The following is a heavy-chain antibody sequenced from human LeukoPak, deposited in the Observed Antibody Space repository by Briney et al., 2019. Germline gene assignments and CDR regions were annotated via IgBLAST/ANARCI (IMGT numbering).Heavy chain of an antibody. V-gene: IGHV3-30*18. CDR1: GFTFSSYG. D-gene: IGHD3-3*01. CDR2: ISYDGSNK. CDR3: AKDWYDHFDY. Sequence: GGSLRLSCAASGFTFSSYGVHWVRQAPGKGLEWVAVISYDGSNKYYADSVKGRFTISRDNSKNTLYLQMNSLRAEDTAVYYCAKDWYDHFDYWGQGTLVTVSS. J-gene: IGHJ4*02.